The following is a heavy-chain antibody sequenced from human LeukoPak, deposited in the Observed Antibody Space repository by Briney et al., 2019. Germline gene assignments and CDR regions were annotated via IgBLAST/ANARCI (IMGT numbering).Heavy chain of an antibody. Sequence: ASVNVSCKGSGYTFTNYYIHWVRQAAGQGLGWTGINNPSGGSTSDAQKFQGRVTMTRDTSTSTVYMELSSLRSEDTAVYYCAREGPYSDSSRSRFDYWGQGTLVTVSS. CDR2: NNPSGGST. CDR3: AREGPYSDSSRSRFDY. CDR1: GYTFTNYY. V-gene: IGHV1-46*01. D-gene: IGHD6-6*01. J-gene: IGHJ4*02.